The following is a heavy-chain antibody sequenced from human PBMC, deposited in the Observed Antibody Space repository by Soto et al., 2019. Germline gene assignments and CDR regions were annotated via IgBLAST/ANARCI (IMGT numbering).Heavy chain of an antibody. Sequence: SETLSLTCAVYGGSFSGYYWSWIRQPPGKGLEWIGEINHSGSTNYNPSLKSRVTISVDTSKNQFSLKLSSVTAADTAVYYCARGEVEWTIRRYDYWGQGTLVTVSS. CDR1: GGSFSGYY. CDR2: INHSGST. J-gene: IGHJ4*02. CDR3: ARGEVEWTIRRYDY. D-gene: IGHD3-3*01. V-gene: IGHV4-34*01.